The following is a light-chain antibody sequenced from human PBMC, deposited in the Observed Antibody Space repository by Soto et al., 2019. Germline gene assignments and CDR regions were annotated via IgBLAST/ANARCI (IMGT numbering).Light chain of an antibody. Sequence: EIVLTQSPATLSLSPGERATLSCRASQSVSSYLAWYQQKPGQAPRLLIYDASNRATGIPARFSGSGSGTDLSLTISSLEPEDFAVYYWQQRSNWLWTFGQGTKVEIK. CDR3: QQRSNWLWT. CDR2: DAS. CDR1: QSVSSY. J-gene: IGKJ1*01. V-gene: IGKV3-11*01.